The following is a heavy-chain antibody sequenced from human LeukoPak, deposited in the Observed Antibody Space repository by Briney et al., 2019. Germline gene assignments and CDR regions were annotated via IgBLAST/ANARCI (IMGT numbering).Heavy chain of an antibody. CDR1: GFTFINYA. V-gene: IGHV3-23*01. D-gene: IGHD3-10*01. J-gene: IGHJ5*02. Sequence: GGSLRLSCAASGFTFINYAMTWVRQAPVKGLEWVSIISGSGGSTYYADSVKGRFTISRDSAENTVYLQMKSLKGEDTAFYYCARPLLYYYGSETYFWFDLWGQGTLVTVSS. CDR3: ARPLLYYYGSETYFWFDL. CDR2: ISGSGGST.